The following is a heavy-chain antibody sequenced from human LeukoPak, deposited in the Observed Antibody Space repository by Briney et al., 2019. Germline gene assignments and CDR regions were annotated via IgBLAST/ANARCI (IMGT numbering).Heavy chain of an antibody. J-gene: IGHJ3*02. CDR2: ISSSSSYI. Sequence: SEGSLRLSCAASGFTFSSYSMNWVRQAPGKGLEWVSSISSSSSYIDYADSVKGRFTISRDNAKNSLYLQMNSLRAEDTAVYYCARDYYDHAFDIWGQGTMVTVSS. D-gene: IGHD3-22*01. V-gene: IGHV3-21*01. CDR3: ARDYYDHAFDI. CDR1: GFTFSSYS.